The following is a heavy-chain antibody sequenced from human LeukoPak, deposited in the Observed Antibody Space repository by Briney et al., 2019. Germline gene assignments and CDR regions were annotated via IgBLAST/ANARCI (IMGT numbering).Heavy chain of an antibody. CDR2: ISSSSSYT. J-gene: IGHJ4*02. Sequence: GGSLRLSCAASGFTFSSYSMNWVRQAPGKGLEWVSYISSSSSYTNYADSVKGRFTISRDNVKNSLYLQMNSLRAEDTAVYYCARVGGTGDGVYWGQGTLVTVSS. V-gene: IGHV3-21*05. CDR3: ARVGGTGDGVY. CDR1: GFTFSSYS. D-gene: IGHD7-27*01.